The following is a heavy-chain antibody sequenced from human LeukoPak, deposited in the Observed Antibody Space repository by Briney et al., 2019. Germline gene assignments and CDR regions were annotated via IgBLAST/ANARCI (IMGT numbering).Heavy chain of an antibody. D-gene: IGHD3-10*01. V-gene: IGHV4-39*01. Sequence: SETLSLTCTVSGGSISSSSYYWGCIRQPPGRGLEWDGCSYYGGSAYYNPSLKSRVTISVDTSKTQFSLKLTSVTAADTAVYYCASHYGSGSYSYYYFYMDGWGKGTTVTVSS. CDR3: ASHYGSGSYSYYYFYMDG. J-gene: IGHJ6*03. CDR1: GGSISSSSYY. CDR2: SYYGGSA.